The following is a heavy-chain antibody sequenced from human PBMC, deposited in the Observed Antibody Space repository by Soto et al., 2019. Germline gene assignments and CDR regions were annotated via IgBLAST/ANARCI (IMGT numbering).Heavy chain of an antibody. V-gene: IGHV3-48*02. CDR2: ISSSSSTI. CDR1: GFTFSSYS. J-gene: IGHJ5*02. CDR3: ARELRAPTSWWFDP. D-gene: IGHD1-1*01. Sequence: EVQLVESGGGLVQPGGSLRLSCAASGFTFSSYSMNWVRQAPGKGLEWVSYISSSSSTIYYADSVKGRFTISKDNAKNSLYLQMNSLRDEDTAVYYCARELRAPTSWWFDPWGQGTLVTVSS.